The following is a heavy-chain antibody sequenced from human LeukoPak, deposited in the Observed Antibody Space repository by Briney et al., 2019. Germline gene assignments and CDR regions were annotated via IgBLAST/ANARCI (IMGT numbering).Heavy chain of an antibody. V-gene: IGHV4-39*07. CDR1: GGSISSSSYY. Sequence: SETLSLTCTVSGGSISSSSYYWGWIRQPPGKGLEWIGSIYYSGSTNYNPSLKSRVTISVDTSKNQFSLKLSSVTAADTAVYYCATRVVTADQYAFDIWGQGTMVTVSS. CDR3: ATRVVTADQYAFDI. D-gene: IGHD2-21*02. J-gene: IGHJ3*02. CDR2: IYYSGST.